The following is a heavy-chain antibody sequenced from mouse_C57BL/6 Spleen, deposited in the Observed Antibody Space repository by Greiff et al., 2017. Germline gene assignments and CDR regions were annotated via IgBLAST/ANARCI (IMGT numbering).Heavy chain of an antibody. CDR2: IYWDDDK. Sequence: QVTLKVSGPGILQSSQTLSLTCSFSGFSLSTSGMGVSWIRQPSGQGLEWLAHIYWDDDKRYNPSLKSRLTNSKDTSRNQVFLKITSVDTADTATYYSARIVTTVVATKAMDYWGQGTSVTVSA. J-gene: IGHJ4*01. CDR3: ARIVTTVVATKAMDY. V-gene: IGHV8-12*01. D-gene: IGHD1-1*01. CDR1: GFSLSTSGMG.